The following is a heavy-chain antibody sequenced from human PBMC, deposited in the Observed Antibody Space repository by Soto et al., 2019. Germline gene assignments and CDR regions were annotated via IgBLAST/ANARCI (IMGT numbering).Heavy chain of an antibody. J-gene: IGHJ4*02. CDR2: IYYSGST. D-gene: IGHD5-12*01. V-gene: IGHV4-39*01. CDR3: ANIVATINGHFEFDY. Sequence: SETLSLTCTVSGGSISSSSYYWGWIRQPPGKGLEWIGSIYYSGSTYYNPSLKSRVTISVDTSKNQFSLKLSSVTAADTAVYYCANIVATINGHFEFDYWGQGTLVTVSS. CDR1: GGSISSSSYY.